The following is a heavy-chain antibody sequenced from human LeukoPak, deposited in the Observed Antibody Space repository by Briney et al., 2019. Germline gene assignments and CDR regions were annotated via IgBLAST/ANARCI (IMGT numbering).Heavy chain of an antibody. Sequence: PSETPSLTCAVYGGSFSGYYWSWIRRPPGKGLEWIGEINHSGSTNYNPSLKSRVTISEDTSKNQFSLKLSSVTAADTAVYYCARGLEQWLGIYYYYGMDVWGQGTTVTVSS. J-gene: IGHJ6*02. CDR1: GGSFSGYY. V-gene: IGHV4-34*01. CDR3: ARGLEQWLGIYYYYGMDV. CDR2: INHSGST. D-gene: IGHD6-19*01.